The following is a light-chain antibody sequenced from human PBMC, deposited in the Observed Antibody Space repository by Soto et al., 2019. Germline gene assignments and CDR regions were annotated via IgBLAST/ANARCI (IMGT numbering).Light chain of an antibody. Sequence: EIVLTQSPGTLSLSPGERATLSCRASQSVSSSYLAWYQQKPGQAPRLLIYGASSRATGIPDRFSGSGSGPDFTLTISRLEPEDCAVYYCQQYGSSPVTFGPGTKVDIK. J-gene: IGKJ3*01. CDR3: QQYGSSPVT. V-gene: IGKV3-20*01. CDR1: QSVSSSY. CDR2: GAS.